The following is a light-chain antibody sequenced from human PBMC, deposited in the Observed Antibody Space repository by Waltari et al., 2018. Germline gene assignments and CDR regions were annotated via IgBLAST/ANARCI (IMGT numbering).Light chain of an antibody. J-gene: IGKJ3*01. Sequence: DIQMTQSPSSLSASVGARVTITFRARQGISNYLAWYQQKPGKVPTLLIYASSTLQSAVPSRFSVSGSGTDFTLTISSLQPEDVATYYCQKYNSAPRTFGPGTKVDI. V-gene: IGKV1-27*01. CDR2: ASS. CDR1: QGISNY. CDR3: QKYNSAPRT.